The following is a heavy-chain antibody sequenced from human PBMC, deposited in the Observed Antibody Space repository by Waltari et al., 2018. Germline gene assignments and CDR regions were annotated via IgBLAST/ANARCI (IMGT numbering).Heavy chain of an antibody. V-gene: IGHV1-46*01. CDR3: ALDRGALWMDV. CDR2: INPSGGGT. CDR1: EYTFTSSY. D-gene: IGHD2-21*01. J-gene: IGHJ6*02. Sequence: QVQLVQSGAEVKKPGASVKISCKTSEYTFTSSYIHWVRRAPGQGLEWMEIINPSGGGTIDAQKFQGRVTMTRDTSTSTVYMELSSLRSEETAVYYCALDRGALWMDVWGQGTTVTVSS.